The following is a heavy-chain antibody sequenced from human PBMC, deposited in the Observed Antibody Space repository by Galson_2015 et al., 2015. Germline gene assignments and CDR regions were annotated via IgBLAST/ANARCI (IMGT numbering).Heavy chain of an antibody. Sequence: SLRLSCAASGFTFSSYVMHWVRQAPGKGLEWVAVIWHDGSNKYYADSVKGRFPISRDNSKNTLYLQMNSLRAEDTAVYYCARDPHYYDSSAPPPLGYWGQGTLVTVSS. CDR1: GFTFSSYV. CDR3: ARDPHYYDSSAPPPLGY. CDR2: IWHDGSNK. V-gene: IGHV3-33*01. J-gene: IGHJ4*02. D-gene: IGHD3-22*01.